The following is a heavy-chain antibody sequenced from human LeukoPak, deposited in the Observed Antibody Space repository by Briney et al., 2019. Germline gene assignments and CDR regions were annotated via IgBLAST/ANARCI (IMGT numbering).Heavy chain of an antibody. J-gene: IGHJ4*02. CDR3: ARWATVVTRGFDY. CDR2: INHSGST. D-gene: IGHD4-17*01. V-gene: IGHV4-34*01. CDR1: GGSFSGYY. Sequence: SETLSLTCAVYGGSFSGYYWSWIRQPPGKGLEWIGEINHSGSTNYNPSLKSRVTISVDTSKNQFSLKLSSVTAADTAVYYCARWATVVTRGFDYWGQGTPVTVSS.